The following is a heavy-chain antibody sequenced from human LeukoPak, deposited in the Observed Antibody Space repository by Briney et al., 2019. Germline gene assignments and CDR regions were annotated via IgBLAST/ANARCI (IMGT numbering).Heavy chain of an antibody. CDR2: ILYSGST. J-gene: IGHJ5*02. CDR3: TRRNTADASIDL. V-gene: IGHV4-59*11. D-gene: IGHD4-17*01. Sequence: SENLSLTCSVSGGSISGHWWTWVRQPPGEGLEWIGDILYSGSTNYNPSLKSRLSILVDTSTNQFSLKLNSVTAADTAMYYCTRRNTADASIDLWGQEILVIASS. CDR1: GGSISGHW.